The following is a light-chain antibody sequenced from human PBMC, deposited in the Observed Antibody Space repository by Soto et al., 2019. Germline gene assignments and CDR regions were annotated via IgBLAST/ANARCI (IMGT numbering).Light chain of an antibody. CDR3: SSYRRGSTYV. CDR1: SSDVGGYNY. Sequence: QSALTQPASVSGSPGQSITVSCTGTSSDVGGYNYVSWYQQHPGKAPRLMIYDVTNRPSGVSDRFSGSKSGNTASLTISGLQAEEEADYYCSSYRRGSTYVFGTGTKXXV. J-gene: IGLJ1*01. V-gene: IGLV2-14*03. CDR2: DVT.